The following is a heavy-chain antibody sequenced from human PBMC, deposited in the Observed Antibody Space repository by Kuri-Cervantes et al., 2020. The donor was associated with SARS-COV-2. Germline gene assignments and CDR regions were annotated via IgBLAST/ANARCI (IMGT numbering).Heavy chain of an antibody. CDR1: GFSLSRYT. V-gene: IGHV3-21*01. CDR2: ISGSGSYI. CDR3: ARVRIEWELPEGFDP. D-gene: IGHD1-26*01. J-gene: IGHJ5*02. Sequence: LSLTCAASGFSLSRYTMNWVRQAPGKALEWVSSISGSGSYIYYADSVKGRFTISRDNSKNTLHLQMNRLRAEDTAVYDCARVRIEWELPEGFDPWGQGTLVTVSS.